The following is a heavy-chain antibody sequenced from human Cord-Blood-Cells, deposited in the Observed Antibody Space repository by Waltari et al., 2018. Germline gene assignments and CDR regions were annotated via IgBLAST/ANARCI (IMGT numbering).Heavy chain of an antibody. CDR1: GGTFSSYA. CDR3: ARFSDRTAALYYGMDV. J-gene: IGHJ6*02. Sequence: QVQLVQSGAEVKKPGYSVKVSCKASGGTFSSYAISWVRQPPGQGLEWMGGIIPIFGTANYAQKFQGRVTITADEATSTAYMELSSLRSEDTAVYYCARFSDRTAALYYGMDVWGQGTTVTVSS. CDR2: IIPIFGTA. V-gene: IGHV1-69*01. D-gene: IGHD6-13*01.